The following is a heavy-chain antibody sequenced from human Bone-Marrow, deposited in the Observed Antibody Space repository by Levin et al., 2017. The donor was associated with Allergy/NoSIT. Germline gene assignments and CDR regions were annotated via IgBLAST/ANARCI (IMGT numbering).Heavy chain of an antibody. CDR3: ERSGGY. D-gene: IGHD3-10*01. CDR2: ISSDGSST. V-gene: IGHV3-74*01. CDR1: GFSFSSHG. J-gene: IGHJ4*02. Sequence: ASVKVSCVASGFSFSSHGMHWFRQAPGKGLVSVSRISSDGSSTDYADSVRGRFTISRDNAENTLYLQMNNLRAEDTALYYCERSGGYWGQGTLVTVSS.